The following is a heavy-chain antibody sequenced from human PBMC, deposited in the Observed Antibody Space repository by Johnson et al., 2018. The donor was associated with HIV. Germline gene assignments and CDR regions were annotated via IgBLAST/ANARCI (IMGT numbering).Heavy chain of an antibody. J-gene: IGHJ3*02. CDR1: GFTFSNAW. Sequence: VQLVEFGGGLVKPGGSLRLSCAASGFTFSNAWMSWVRQAPGKGLEWVGRIKSKTDGGTTDYAAPVKGRFTISRDDSKNTLYLQMNSLKTEDTAVYYCTTARNRLWSSSGWTGFWAFDIWGQGTMVTVSS. CDR3: TTARNRLWSSSGWTGFWAFDI. CDR2: IKSKTDGGTT. V-gene: IGHV3-15*01. D-gene: IGHD6-19*01.